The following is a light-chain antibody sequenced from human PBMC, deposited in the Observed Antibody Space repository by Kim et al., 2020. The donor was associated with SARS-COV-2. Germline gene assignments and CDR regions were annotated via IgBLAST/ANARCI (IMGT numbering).Light chain of an antibody. J-gene: IGKJ4*01. CDR2: DIS. CDR1: RGVPGY. CDR3: QQRDNWPPGAT. Sequence: PGERATPSCGPSRGVPGYLAWYHPRPGPAPRLLIYDISNRATGIPARFSGSGSGTDFTLTISSLEPEDFAVYYCQQRDNWPPGATFGGGTKVDIK. V-gene: IGKV3-11*01.